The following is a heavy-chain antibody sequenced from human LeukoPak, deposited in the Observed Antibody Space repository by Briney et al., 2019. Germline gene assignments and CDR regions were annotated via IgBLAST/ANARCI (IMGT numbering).Heavy chain of an antibody. J-gene: IGHJ4*02. Sequence: SETLSLTCTVSGASISGSGYYLGWIRQPPGKGLEWIGNIYYTGSTYYNASLQSRVTISIDMSKNQFSLRLSSVTAADTAMYYCVKSGGYGLIDYWGQGTLVTVSS. CDR1: GASISGSGYY. D-gene: IGHD6-19*01. CDR3: VKSGGYGLIDY. V-gene: IGHV4-39*01. CDR2: IYYTGST.